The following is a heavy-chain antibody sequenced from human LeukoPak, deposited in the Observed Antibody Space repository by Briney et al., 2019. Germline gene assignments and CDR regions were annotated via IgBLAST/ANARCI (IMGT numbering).Heavy chain of an antibody. J-gene: IGHJ4*02. D-gene: IGHD6-13*01. CDR3: ATTGYSSSWYFGGDY. V-gene: IGHV3-23*01. Sequence: GGSLRLSCAASGFTFSSYAMSWVRQAPGKGLEWVSAISGSGGSTYYADSVKGRFTISRDNAKNTLYLQMNSLRAEDTAVYYCATTGYSSSWYFGGDYWGQGTLVTVSS. CDR2: ISGSGGST. CDR1: GFTFSSYA.